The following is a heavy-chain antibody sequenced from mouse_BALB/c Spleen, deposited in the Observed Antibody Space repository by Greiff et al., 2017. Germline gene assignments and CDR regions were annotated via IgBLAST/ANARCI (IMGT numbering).Heavy chain of an antibody. Sequence: EVQLQQSGTVLARPGASVKMSCKASGYTFTSYWMHWVKQRPGQGLEWIGAIYPGNSDTSYNQKFKGKAKLTAVTSTSTAYMELSSLTNEDSAVYYCTRGEYGNPFDYWGQGTTLTVSS. J-gene: IGHJ2*01. CDR2: IYPGNSDT. D-gene: IGHD2-10*02. V-gene: IGHV1-5*01. CDR1: GYTFTSYW. CDR3: TRGEYGNPFDY.